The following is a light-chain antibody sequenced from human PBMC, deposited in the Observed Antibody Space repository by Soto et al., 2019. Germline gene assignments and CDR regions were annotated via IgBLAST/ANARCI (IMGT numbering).Light chain of an antibody. Sequence: QSALTQPASMSGSPGQSITLSCTGTSGDVGTYSLVSWYQQHPGKAPKLIIYGVDKRPSGVSDRFSGSKSGNGASLTISGLQAEDEADYYCCSYAATITWVFGGGTKLTVL. CDR3: CSYAATITWV. CDR2: GVD. CDR1: SGDVGTYSL. J-gene: IGLJ3*02. V-gene: IGLV2-23*02.